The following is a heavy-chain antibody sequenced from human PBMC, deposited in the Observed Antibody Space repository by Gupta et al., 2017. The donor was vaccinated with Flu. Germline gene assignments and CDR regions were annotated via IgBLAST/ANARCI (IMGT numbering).Heavy chain of an antibody. CDR2: IYYSGST. CDR1: GGSLSSGGYY. Sequence: QVHLQESGSGLVIPSQTLSLTCTVSGGSLSSGGYYWSWIRQHPGKGLEWIGYIYYSGSTYYNPSLKSRVTISVDTSKNQFSLKLSSVTAADTAVYYCARHSEAVAPGGMDVWSQGTTVTVSS. V-gene: IGHV4-31*03. CDR3: ARHSEAVAPGGMDV. J-gene: IGHJ6*02. D-gene: IGHD6-19*01.